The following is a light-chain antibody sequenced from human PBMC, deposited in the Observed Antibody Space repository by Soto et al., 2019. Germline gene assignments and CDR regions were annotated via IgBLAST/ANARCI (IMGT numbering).Light chain of an antibody. V-gene: IGKV3-11*01. CDR2: DAS. CDR3: QQANSFPIT. CDR1: QSISNS. J-gene: IGKJ5*01. Sequence: EIVFTQSPATLSLSPGERATLSCRASQSISNSLAWYQQKPGQAPSLLIFDASKRATGIPARFSGSGSGTDFTLTISSLQPEDFATYYCQQANSFPITFGQGTRLEI.